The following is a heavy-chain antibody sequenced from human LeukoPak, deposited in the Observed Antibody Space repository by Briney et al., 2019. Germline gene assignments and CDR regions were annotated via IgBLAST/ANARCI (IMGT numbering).Heavy chain of an antibody. D-gene: IGHD6-13*01. V-gene: IGHV5-51*01. CDR3: ARHFVPGIAAAAIDY. Sequence: GESLKISCKGSGYRFTSYWIGWVRQMPGKGLEWMGIIYPGDSDTRYSPSFQGQVTISADKSISTAYLQWSSLKASDTAMYYCARHFVPGIAAAAIDYWGQGTLVTVSS. CDR2: IYPGDSDT. CDR1: GYRFTSYW. J-gene: IGHJ4*02.